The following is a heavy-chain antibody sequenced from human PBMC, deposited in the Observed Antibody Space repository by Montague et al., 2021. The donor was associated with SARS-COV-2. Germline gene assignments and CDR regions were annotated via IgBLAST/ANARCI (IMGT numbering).Heavy chain of an antibody. Sequence: PALVKPTQTLTLTCTFSGFSLTTSGVSVGWMRQPPGKAPEWLALIDWDDDKFYTSSLRTRLTISKDTSKNLVVLTMTNMDPVDTATYYCARMTVAGIPFDYWGQGTLVTVSS. CDR3: ARMTVAGIPFDY. J-gene: IGHJ4*02. CDR2: IDWDDDK. D-gene: IGHD6-19*01. CDR1: GFSLTTSGVS. V-gene: IGHV2-70*01.